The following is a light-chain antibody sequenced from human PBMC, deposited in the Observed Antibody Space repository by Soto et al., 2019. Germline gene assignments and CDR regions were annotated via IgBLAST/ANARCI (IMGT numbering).Light chain of an antibody. CDR3: QQYGSTPRT. Sequence: EIVLTQSPGTLSLSPGERATLSCRASQSVSSSFLAWYQQKPGQAPRLLIYGASSRATDIPDRFSGSGSGTDFTLTISSLEPEDFEVYYCQQYGSTPRTFGQGTKVEIK. J-gene: IGKJ1*01. CDR2: GAS. CDR1: QSVSSSF. V-gene: IGKV3-20*01.